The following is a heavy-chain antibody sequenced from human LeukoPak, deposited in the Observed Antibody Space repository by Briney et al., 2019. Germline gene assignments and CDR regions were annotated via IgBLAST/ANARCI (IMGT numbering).Heavy chain of an antibody. CDR3: ARDRGRREGYSYGYGIHYFDY. CDR1: GGSISSSSYY. D-gene: IGHD5-18*01. Sequence: PSETLSLTCTVSGGSISSSSYYWGWIRQPPGKGLEWIGSIYYSGSTYYNPSLKSRVTISVDTSKNQFSLKLSSVTAADTAVYYCARDRGRREGYSYGYGIHYFDYWGQGTLVTVSS. CDR2: IYYSGST. V-gene: IGHV4-39*02. J-gene: IGHJ4*02.